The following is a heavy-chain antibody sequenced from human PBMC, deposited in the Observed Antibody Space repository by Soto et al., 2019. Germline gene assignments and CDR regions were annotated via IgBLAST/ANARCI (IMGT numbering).Heavy chain of an antibody. CDR1: GYTFTRYD. Sequence: QVQLVQSGAEVKKPGASVKVSCKASGYTFTRYDMHWVRQAPGQGLEWMGIINPSGGSTSYAPKCQGRVTMTRDTSTRTVYMELSSLRSEDTAVYYCARGDTAVELPYEYWGQGTLVTVSS. CDR3: ARGDTAVELPYEY. V-gene: IGHV1-46*01. J-gene: IGHJ4*02. CDR2: INPSGGST. D-gene: IGHD1-7*01.